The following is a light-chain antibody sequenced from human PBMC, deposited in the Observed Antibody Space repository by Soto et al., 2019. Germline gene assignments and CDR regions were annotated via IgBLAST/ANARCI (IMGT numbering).Light chain of an antibody. CDR3: QQYNSYPWT. Sequence: DIQMTQSPSTLSASIGDRVTVTCRASQTINNWLAWYQQKPGKAPKLLIYDASTLEGEVPSRFGASGSGTDFTLPITSLQPDDSATYYCQQYNSYPWTFGQGTKVEI. J-gene: IGKJ1*01. V-gene: IGKV1-5*01. CDR2: DAS. CDR1: QTINNW.